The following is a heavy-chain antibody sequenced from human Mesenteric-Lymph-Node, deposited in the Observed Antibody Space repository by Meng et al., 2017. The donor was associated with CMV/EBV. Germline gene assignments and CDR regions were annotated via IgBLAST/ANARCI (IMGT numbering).Heavy chain of an antibody. CDR2: MYYSGGT. V-gene: IGHV4-39*01. D-gene: IGHD6-19*01. J-gene: IGHJ3*02. CDR3: ASQFTSGWNGDAFDI. Sequence: SETLSLTCAVSGGSISSSSYYWGWVRQPPGKGLEWIGSMYYSGGTYYNPSLKSRVTISVDTSKNQFSLNLSSVTAADTAVYYCASQFTSGWNGDAFDIWGQGTMVTVSS. CDR1: GGSISSSSYY.